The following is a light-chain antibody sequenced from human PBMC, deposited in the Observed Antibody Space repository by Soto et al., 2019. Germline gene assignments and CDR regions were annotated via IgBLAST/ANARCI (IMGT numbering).Light chain of an antibody. J-gene: IGLJ1*01. V-gene: IGLV1-40*01. CDR3: QSYDSSLSGSFYV. CDR2: GNS. Sequence: QSVLTQPPSVSGAPGQRVTISCTGSSSNIGAGYDVHWYQQLPGTAPKLLIYGNSNRPSGVPDRFSGSKSGTSASLAITGLQAEDEADYYCQSYDSSLSGSFYVLGTGTKVTVL. CDR1: SSNIGAGYD.